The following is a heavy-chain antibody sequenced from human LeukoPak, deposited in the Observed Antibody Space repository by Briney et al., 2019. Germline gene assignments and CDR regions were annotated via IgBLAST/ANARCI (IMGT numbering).Heavy chain of an antibody. Sequence: GGSLRLSCAASGFTFSNAWMSWVRQAPGKRLEWVGRIKSKADGGTPDYAAPVKGRFTISRDDSKNTVYLQMNSLKTEDTAVYYCTTDLGRYYGSGSFQEYWGQGTLVTVSS. V-gene: IGHV3-15*01. D-gene: IGHD3-10*01. J-gene: IGHJ4*02. CDR2: IKSKADGGTP. CDR1: GFTFSNAW. CDR3: TTDLGRYYGSGSFQEY.